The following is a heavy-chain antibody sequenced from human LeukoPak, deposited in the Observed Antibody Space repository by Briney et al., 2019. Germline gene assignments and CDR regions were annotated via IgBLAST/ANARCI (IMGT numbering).Heavy chain of an antibody. D-gene: IGHD2-2*01. Sequence: ASVTVSYKGSGYTFTKYGISLVGQAPGEGLEGIGWISAYNGNTNYAQKLQGRVTMTTNTSTSTAYMELRSLRSDDTAVYYCAREVGFHYFDYWGQGTLVTVSS. CDR3: AREVGFHYFDY. J-gene: IGHJ4*02. V-gene: IGHV1-18*01. CDR1: GYTFTKYG. CDR2: ISAYNGNT.